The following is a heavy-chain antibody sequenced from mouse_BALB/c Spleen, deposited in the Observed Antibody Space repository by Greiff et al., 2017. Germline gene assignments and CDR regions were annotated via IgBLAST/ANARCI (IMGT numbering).Heavy chain of an antibody. CDR2: INPSSGYT. Sequence: VQLQQSGPELVKPGASVKMSCKASGYTFTSYTMHWVKQRPGQGLEWIGYINPSSGYTNYNQKFKDKATLTADKSSSTAYMQLSSLTSEDSAVYYCARHWVITTVVATGDFYAMDYWGQGTSVTVSS. CDR1: GYTFTSYT. D-gene: IGHD1-1*01. J-gene: IGHJ4*01. CDR3: ARHWVITTVVATGDFYAMDY. V-gene: IGHV1S26*01.